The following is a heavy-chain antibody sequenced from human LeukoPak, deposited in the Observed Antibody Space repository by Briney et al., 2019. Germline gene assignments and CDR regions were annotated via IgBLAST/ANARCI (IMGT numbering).Heavy chain of an antibody. J-gene: IGHJ6*03. Sequence: SETLSLTCTVSGGSISSYYWSWIRQPPGKGLEWIGYNPSLKSRVTISVDTSKNQFSLKLSSVTAADTAVYYCARASNYYYYYMDVWGKGTTVTVSS. D-gene: IGHD6-6*01. V-gene: IGHV4-59*01. CDR3: ARASNYYYYYMDV. CDR1: GGSISSYY.